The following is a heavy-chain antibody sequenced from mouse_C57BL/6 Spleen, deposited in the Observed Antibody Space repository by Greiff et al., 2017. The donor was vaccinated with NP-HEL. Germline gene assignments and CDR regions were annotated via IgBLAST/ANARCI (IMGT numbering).Heavy chain of an antibody. J-gene: IGHJ3*01. CDR2: IDPSDSET. Sequence: VQLQQPGAELVRPGSSVKLSCKASGYTFTSYWMHWVKQRPIQGLEWIGNIDPSDSETHYNQKFKDKATLTVDKSSSTAYMQLSSLTSEDSAVYYCARRGDYDGLAYWGQGTLVTVSA. D-gene: IGHD2-4*01. CDR3: ARRGDYDGLAY. CDR1: GYTFTSYW. V-gene: IGHV1-52*01.